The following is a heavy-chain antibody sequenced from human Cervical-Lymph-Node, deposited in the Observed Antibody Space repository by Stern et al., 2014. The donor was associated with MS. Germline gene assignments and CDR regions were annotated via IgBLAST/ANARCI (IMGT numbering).Heavy chain of an antibody. CDR3: TRFLQSGWSDLFDS. V-gene: IGHV3-7*01. CDR2: INRDGSET. Sequence: EVPLVESGGGLVQPGGFQRLSCVASGSTFSTSWMSWVRQAPGKGLEWVANINRDGSETYYLDSGKGRFTISRDNAKSSLYLEMNSLRAEDTAVYYCTRFLQSGWSDLFDSWGRGTLVTVSS. J-gene: IGHJ5*01. CDR1: GSTFSTSW. D-gene: IGHD6-19*01.